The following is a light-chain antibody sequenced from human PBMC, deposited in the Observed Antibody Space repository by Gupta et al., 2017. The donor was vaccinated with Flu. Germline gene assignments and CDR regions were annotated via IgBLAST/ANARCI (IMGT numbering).Light chain of an antibody. Sequence: PATLSWSPGERATLSCRASQSVSRYLDWYQQKPGQAPRLLIYDASNRASGIPARFSGSGSGTEFTLTISSREPEDFAVYYCQQRSNWPFTFGGGTXVEIK. CDR2: DAS. CDR1: QSVSRY. CDR3: QQRSNWPFT. J-gene: IGKJ4*01. V-gene: IGKV3-11*01.